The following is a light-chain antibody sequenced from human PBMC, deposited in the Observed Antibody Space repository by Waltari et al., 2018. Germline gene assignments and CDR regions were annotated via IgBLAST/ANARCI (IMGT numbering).Light chain of an antibody. CDR3: QTGGHGTWV. J-gene: IGLJ3*02. Sequence: QLVLTQSPSASASLGASVKLTCTLSSGHSSNIIAWHQQQPEKGPRYLMKVNSDDSHSKGDEIPDRFSGSSSWAERYLTISSVQSEDEADYYCQTGGHGTWVFGGGTKLTVL. V-gene: IGLV4-69*01. CDR2: VNSDDSH. CDR1: SGHSSNI.